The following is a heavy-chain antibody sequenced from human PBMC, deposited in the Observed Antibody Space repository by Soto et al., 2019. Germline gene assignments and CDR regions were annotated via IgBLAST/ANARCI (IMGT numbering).Heavy chain of an antibody. CDR3: ARVPAVVVPAAIPYYYYYYGMDV. Sequence: GAAGKVACKGSGCTFTSYDINWVRQATGQGLEWMGWMNPNSGNTGYAQKFQGRVTMTRNTSISTAYMELSSLRSEDTAVYYCARVPAVVVPAAIPYYYYYYGMDVWGQGTTVTVTS. CDR2: MNPNSGNT. D-gene: IGHD2-2*02. CDR1: GCTFTSYD. J-gene: IGHJ6*02. V-gene: IGHV1-8*01.